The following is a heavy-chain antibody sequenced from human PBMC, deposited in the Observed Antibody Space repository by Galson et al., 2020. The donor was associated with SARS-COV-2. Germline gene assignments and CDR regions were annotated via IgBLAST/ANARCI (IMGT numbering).Heavy chain of an antibody. V-gene: IGHV4-34*01. CDR2: ITQRGSV. D-gene: IGHD3-10*01. J-gene: IGHJ4*02. Sequence: SETLSLRCAVYGGSFSGHYWSWIRQSPGKGLEWIGEITQRGSVNYTPSLKSRVTISADTSKNQFSLELRSVTAADTAIYYCARGLLQTTMVIVVYTSASFYFDTWGQGTLVSVSS. CDR1: GGSFSGHY. CDR3: ARGLLQTTMVIVVYTSASFYFDT.